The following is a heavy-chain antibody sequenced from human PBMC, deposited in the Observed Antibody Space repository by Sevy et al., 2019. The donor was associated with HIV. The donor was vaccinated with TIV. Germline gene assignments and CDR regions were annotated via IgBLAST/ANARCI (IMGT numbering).Heavy chain of an antibody. V-gene: IGHV1-46*01. Sequence: ASVKVSCKAPGDTLTHNYMHWVRQAPGQGLEWMGIIDPSGGNTSYAQRFQGRVTMTRDTSTSTLYMDLSSLRSEDTAVYYCVRADPAQHFDSWGQGTLVTVSS. CDR2: IDPSGGNT. CDR1: GDTLTHNY. J-gene: IGHJ4*02. CDR3: VRADPAQHFDS.